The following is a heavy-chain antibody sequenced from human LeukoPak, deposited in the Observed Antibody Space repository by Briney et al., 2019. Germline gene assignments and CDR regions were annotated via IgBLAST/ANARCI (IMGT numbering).Heavy chain of an antibody. Sequence: GASVKVSCKASGYTFTGYYLHWVRQAPGQGLEWVGWINPNSGVTNYAQKFQGRVSMTSDTSISTVYMELSRLGSDDTAVYYCSREDYWGQGTLVTVSS. CDR3: SREDY. V-gene: IGHV1-2*02. J-gene: IGHJ4*02. CDR2: INPNSGVT. CDR1: GYTFTGYY.